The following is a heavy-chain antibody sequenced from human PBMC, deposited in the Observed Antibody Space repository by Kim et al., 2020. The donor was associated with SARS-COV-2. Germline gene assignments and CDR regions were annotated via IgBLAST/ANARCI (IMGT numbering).Heavy chain of an antibody. Sequence: SETLSLTCTVSGGSVTSGSYYWSWIRQPPGKGLEWIGYIYYSGSTNYNPSLKSRVTISIDTSKNQFSLKLSSVTAADTAVYYCARAPRRYSSSWYYWFDPWGQGTLVTVSS. CDR3: ARAPRRYSSSWYYWFDP. D-gene: IGHD6-13*01. J-gene: IGHJ5*02. CDR1: GGSVTSGSYY. CDR2: IYYSGST. V-gene: IGHV4-61*01.